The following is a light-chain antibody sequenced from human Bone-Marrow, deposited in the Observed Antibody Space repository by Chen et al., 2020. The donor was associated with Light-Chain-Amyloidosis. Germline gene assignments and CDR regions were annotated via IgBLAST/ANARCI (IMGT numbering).Light chain of an antibody. CDR1: QSVSSN. CDR2: GAS. CDR3: QQYNNWPLYT. V-gene: IGKV3-15*01. Sequence: ELVMTQSPATLSVSPGERATLSCRASQSVSSNLAWYQQKPGQAPRLLIYGASTRATGIPARFRGSWSGTEFTLNISSMQSENFAVYYCQQYNNWPLYTFGQGTKLEIK. J-gene: IGKJ2*01.